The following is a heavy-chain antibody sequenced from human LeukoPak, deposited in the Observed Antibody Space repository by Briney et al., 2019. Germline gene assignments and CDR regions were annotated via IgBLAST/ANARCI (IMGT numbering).Heavy chain of an antibody. CDR3: ARPYYYDSRIDP. D-gene: IGHD3-22*01. CDR1: GGSISSGDYS. Sequence: SETLSLTCTVSGGSISSGDYSWSWIRQPPGKGPEWIAYMYYSGSTYYNPSLKSRVTMSADTSKNQLSLKLSSVTAADTAVYYCARPYYYDSRIDPWGQGILVTVSS. V-gene: IGHV4-30-4*01. CDR2: MYYSGST. J-gene: IGHJ5*02.